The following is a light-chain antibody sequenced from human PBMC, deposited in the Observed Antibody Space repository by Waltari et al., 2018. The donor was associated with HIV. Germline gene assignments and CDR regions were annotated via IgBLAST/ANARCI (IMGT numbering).Light chain of an antibody. CDR2: DDD. V-gene: IGLV3-21*02. Sequence: SYTLTQPPSVSVAPGQPARITCEGTTIGSGPVHWYQQKPGQAPTVVVYDDDDRPSGIPERFSGSNSENTATLTISRVEAGDEADYYCQVWDSSTDHVIFGGGTKLTVL. CDR3: QVWDSSTDHVI. CDR1: TIGSGP. J-gene: IGLJ2*01.